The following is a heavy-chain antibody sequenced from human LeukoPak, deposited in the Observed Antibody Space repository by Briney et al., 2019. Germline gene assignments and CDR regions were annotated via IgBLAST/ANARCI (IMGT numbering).Heavy chain of an antibody. CDR1: GGLISSTTYY. D-gene: IGHD1-1*01. Sequence: SETLSLTCAVSGGLISSTTYYWAWMRQPPGKGLEWIGSSYYSGGTNYNPSLTSRATISVDTSKNQFSLELSSVTAADTAVYYCAVNSTKHTFDIWGQGTMVTVSS. V-gene: IGHV4-61*05. J-gene: IGHJ3*02. CDR2: SYYSGGT. CDR3: AVNSTKHTFDI.